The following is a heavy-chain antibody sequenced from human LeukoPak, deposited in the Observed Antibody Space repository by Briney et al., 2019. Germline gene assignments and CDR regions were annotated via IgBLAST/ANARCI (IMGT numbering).Heavy chain of an antibody. Sequence: PGGALRLFCGASGFTFSTSWMNWVRQAPGKGLEWVASIKEDGSEQYYVDSVKGRFTISRDNSKNTLYLQMNSLRAEDTAVYYCHLEIEWELGAFDIWGQGTMVTVSS. D-gene: IGHD1-26*01. CDR2: IKEDGSEQ. J-gene: IGHJ3*02. CDR3: HLEIEWELGAFDI. CDR1: GFTFSTSW. V-gene: IGHV3-7*01.